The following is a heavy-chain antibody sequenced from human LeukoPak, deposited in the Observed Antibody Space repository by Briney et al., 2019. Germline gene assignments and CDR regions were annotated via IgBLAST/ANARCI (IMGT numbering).Heavy chain of an antibody. CDR1: XVTFXXXX. Sequence: XXXAAXXVTFXXXXMSWVXXAPGXXLXXXXXXXAXSIYIYYADSMKGRVTISRDNAKNSLYLQMNSLRAEDTAVYYCARDPTLRSSAYYYYYMDVWGKGTTVTVSS. CDR3: ARDPTLRSSAYYYYYMDV. V-gene: IGHV3-21*06. D-gene: IGHD4-17*01. J-gene: IGHJ6*03. CDR2: XXAXSIYI.